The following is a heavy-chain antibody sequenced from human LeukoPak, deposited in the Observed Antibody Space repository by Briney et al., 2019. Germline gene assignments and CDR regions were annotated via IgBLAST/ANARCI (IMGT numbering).Heavy chain of an antibody. CDR1: GYTFTGYY. D-gene: IGHD5-18*01. J-gene: IGHJ4*02. CDR2: INPNSGGT. CDR3: ARVMVEDPWFYSGYRYGYFDY. V-gene: IGHV1-2*02. Sequence: ASVNVSCKASGYTFTGYYMHWVRQAPGQGLEWMGWINPNSGGTNYAQKFQGSVTMTRDTSISTAYMELSRLKSEDTAVYYCARVMVEDPWFYSGYRYGYFDYWGQGTLVTVSS.